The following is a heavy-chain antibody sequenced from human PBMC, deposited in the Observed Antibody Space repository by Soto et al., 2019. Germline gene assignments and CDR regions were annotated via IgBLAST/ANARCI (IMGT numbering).Heavy chain of an antibody. CDR2: ITNSGGST. V-gene: IGHV3-23*01. Sequence: GGSLRLSCVASGFAFNSYAMTWVRQAPGKGLEWVSTITNSGGSTYYADSVKGRFSISRDNSKNTLYMQMTTLTAEDTAIYYCTKEHDYGYYGWFDPWGQGTLVTVSS. J-gene: IGHJ5*02. D-gene: IGHD4-17*01. CDR1: GFAFNSYA. CDR3: TKEHDYGYYGWFDP.